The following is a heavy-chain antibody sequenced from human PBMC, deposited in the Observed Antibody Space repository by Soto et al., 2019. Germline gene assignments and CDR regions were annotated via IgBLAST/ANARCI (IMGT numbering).Heavy chain of an antibody. CDR1: GFTFSSYA. D-gene: IGHD2-2*01. J-gene: IGHJ4*02. V-gene: IGHV3-23*01. Sequence: PGGSLRLSCAASGFTFSSYAMSWVRQAPGKGLEWVSAISGSGGSTYYADSVKGRFTISRDNSKNTLYLQMNSLRAEDTAVYYCANSRDIVVVPAALFDYWGQGTLVTVSS. CDR3: ANSRDIVVVPAALFDY. CDR2: ISGSGGST.